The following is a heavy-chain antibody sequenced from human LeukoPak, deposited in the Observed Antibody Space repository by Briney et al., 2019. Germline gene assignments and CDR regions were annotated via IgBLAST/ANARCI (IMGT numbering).Heavy chain of an antibody. J-gene: IGHJ4*02. V-gene: IGHV4-4*07. CDR2: TDTSGGT. CDR1: GVSISHYY. Sequence: SETLSLTCTVSGVSISHYYWIWIRQPAGGGLEWIGRTDTSGGTNYNPSLKSRVTMSSDTSNNQFSLNLMSVDAADTAVYYCARGQWQIDYWGQGILVTVSP. CDR3: ARGQWQIDY. D-gene: IGHD6-19*01.